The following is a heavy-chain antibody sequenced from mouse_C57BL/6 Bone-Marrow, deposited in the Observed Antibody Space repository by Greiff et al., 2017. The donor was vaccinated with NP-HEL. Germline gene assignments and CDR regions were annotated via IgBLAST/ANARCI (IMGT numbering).Heavy chain of an antibody. J-gene: IGHJ4*01. CDR2: SRNKANDYTT. CDR3: ARSGTEAMDY. CDR1: GFTFSDFY. V-gene: IGHV7-1*01. D-gene: IGHD3-3*01. Sequence: EVMLVESGGGLVQSGRSLRLSCATSGFTFSDFYMEWVRQAPGKGLEWIAASRNKANDYTTEYSASVKGRFIVSRDTSQSILYLQMNALRAEDTAIYYCARSGTEAMDYWGQGTSVTVSS.